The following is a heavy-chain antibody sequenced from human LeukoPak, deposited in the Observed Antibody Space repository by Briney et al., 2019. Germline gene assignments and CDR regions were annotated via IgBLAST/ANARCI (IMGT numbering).Heavy chain of an antibody. V-gene: IGHV4-34*01. D-gene: IGHD3-3*01. CDR2: INHSGST. CDR1: GGSFSGYY. J-gene: IGHJ4*02. Sequence: SETLSLTCAVYGGSFSGYYWSWIRQPPGKGLEWIGEINHSGSTNYSPSLKSRVTISVDTSKNQFSLKLSSVTAADTAVYYCARARYVLRFLEWWDYWGQGTLVTVSS. CDR3: ARARYVLRFLEWWDY.